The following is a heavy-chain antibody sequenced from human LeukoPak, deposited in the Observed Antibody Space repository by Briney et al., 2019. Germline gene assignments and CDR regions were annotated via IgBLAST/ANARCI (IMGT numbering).Heavy chain of an antibody. V-gene: IGHV4-4*09. CDR3: ARLDYYDSTGLFDP. D-gene: IGHD3-22*01. Sequence: SETLSLTCTVSGGSISSYYWSWIRQPPGKGLEWIGYIYTSGSTNYNPSLKSRVTISVDTSKNQFSLKLSSVTAADTAVHYCARLDYYDSTGLFDPWGQGTLVTVSS. J-gene: IGHJ5*02. CDR2: IYTSGST. CDR1: GGSISSYY.